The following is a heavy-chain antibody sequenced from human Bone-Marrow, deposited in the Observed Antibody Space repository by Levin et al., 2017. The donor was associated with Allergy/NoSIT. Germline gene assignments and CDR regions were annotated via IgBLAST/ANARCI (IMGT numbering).Heavy chain of an antibody. CDR1: GGSISSGLNH. CDR2: ISSSGGS. Sequence: PSETLSLTCTVSGGSISSGLNHWSWIRQSAGKGLEWIGTISSSGGSSYTPSLKSRVTLSLDSSKRLFSLDLRSVTAADTAVYSCAIGYGSETWQYYFDDWGQGTLVTVSS. CDR3: AIGYGSETWQYYFDD. V-gene: IGHV4-61*02. D-gene: IGHD3-10*01. J-gene: IGHJ4*02.